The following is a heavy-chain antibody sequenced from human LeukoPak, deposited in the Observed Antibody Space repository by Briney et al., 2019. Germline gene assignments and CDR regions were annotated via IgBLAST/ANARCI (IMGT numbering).Heavy chain of an antibody. D-gene: IGHD6-19*01. CDR3: ATVGPRAVAGTNWFDP. J-gene: IGHJ5*02. Sequence: ASVKVSCKVSGYTLTELSMHWVRQAPGTGLEWKGSFDPEDGETIYAQKFQGRVTMTEDTSTDTAYMELSSLRYEDTAVYYCATVGPRAVAGTNWFDPWGEGTLVTVSS. CDR2: FDPEDGET. CDR1: GYTLTELS. V-gene: IGHV1-24*01.